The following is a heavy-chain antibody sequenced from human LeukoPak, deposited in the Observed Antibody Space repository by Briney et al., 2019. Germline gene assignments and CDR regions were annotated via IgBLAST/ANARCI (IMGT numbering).Heavy chain of an antibody. Sequence: PSETLSLTCAVYGGLDIYYWAIVRQPPGKGLEWIGETTFRGKTNYNPSLKGRVTISVDRTTQQFSLKLTSVTVADTAVYYCAGYGGDWYPDSWGQGTLVIVSS. CDR3: AGYGGDWYPDS. J-gene: IGHJ4*02. CDR1: GGLDIYY. V-gene: IGHV4-34*01. CDR2: TTFRGKT. D-gene: IGHD2-21*02.